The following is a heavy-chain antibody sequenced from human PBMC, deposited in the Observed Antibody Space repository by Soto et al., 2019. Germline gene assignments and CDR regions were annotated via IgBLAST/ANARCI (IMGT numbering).Heavy chain of an antibody. D-gene: IGHD3-10*01. V-gene: IGHV1-8*01. CDR3: ARVITMVRRSGTGSLGY. CDR1: GYTFTSYD. CDR2: MNPNSGNT. J-gene: IGHJ4*02. Sequence: ASVKVSCKASGYTFTSYDINWVRQATGQGLEWMGWMNPNSGNTGYAQKFQGRVTMTRNTSISTAYMELSSLRSEDTAVYYCARVITMVRRSGTGSLGYWGQGTLVTVSS.